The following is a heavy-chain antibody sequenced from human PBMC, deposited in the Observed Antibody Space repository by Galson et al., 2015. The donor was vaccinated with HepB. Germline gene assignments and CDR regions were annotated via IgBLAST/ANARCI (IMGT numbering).Heavy chain of an antibody. J-gene: IGHJ6*02. CDR1: GFTFSSYS. V-gene: IGHV3-21*01. CDR3: ASFMEADYQLLFIGGYYYYGMAV. Sequence: SLRLSCAASGFTFSSYSMNWVRQAPGKGLEWVSSISSSSSYIYYADSVKGRFTISRDNAKNSLYLQLNSLRAEDTAVYYCASFMEADYQLLFIGGYYYYGMAVWGQGTTVAVSS. D-gene: IGHD2-2*01. CDR2: ISSSSSYI.